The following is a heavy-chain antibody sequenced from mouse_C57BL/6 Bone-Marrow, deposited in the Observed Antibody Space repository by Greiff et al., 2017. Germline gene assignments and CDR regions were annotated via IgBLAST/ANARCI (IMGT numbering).Heavy chain of an antibody. CDR2: IDPSDRYT. V-gene: IGHV1-50*01. J-gene: IGHJ3*01. CDR1: GYTFTSYW. D-gene: IGHD1-1*01. Sequence: VQLQQPGAELVKPGASVKLSCKASGYTFTSYWMKWVKQRPGQGLEWIGEIDPSDRYTNYNPKFKGKATLTGSTASSTAYMQLSSLTSEDSAVYDCSRSETTVEAYWGEGTLVTVSA. CDR3: SRSETTVEAY.